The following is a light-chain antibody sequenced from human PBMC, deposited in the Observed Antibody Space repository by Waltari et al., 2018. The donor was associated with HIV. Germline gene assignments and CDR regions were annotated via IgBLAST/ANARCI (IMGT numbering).Light chain of an antibody. J-gene: IGLJ2*01. CDR3: SSYTSSSTVV. Sequence: QSALTQPASVSGSPGQSITISCTGTSSDVGADNYVPWYQLHPGKAPKLMIYDVSNRPSGVSDRFSGSKSANTASLTISGLQAEDEAHYYCSSYTSSSTVVFGGGTKLTVL. CDR1: SSDVGADNY. V-gene: IGLV2-14*03. CDR2: DVS.